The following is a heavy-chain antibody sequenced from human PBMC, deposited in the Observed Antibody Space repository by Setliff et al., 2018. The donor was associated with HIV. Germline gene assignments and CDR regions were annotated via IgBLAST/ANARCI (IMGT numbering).Heavy chain of an antibody. V-gene: IGHV4-39*01. CDR3: AREIPYSYGGRGHPL. Sequence: PSETLSLTCTVSGGSISSSSYYWGWIRQPPGKGLEWIGSIYYSGSTYYNPSLKSRVTISVDTSKNQFSLKLSSVTAADTAVYYCAREIPYSYGGRGHPLWGQGTLVTVSS. D-gene: IGHD3-22*01. CDR1: GGSISSSSYY. CDR2: IYYSGST. J-gene: IGHJ4*02.